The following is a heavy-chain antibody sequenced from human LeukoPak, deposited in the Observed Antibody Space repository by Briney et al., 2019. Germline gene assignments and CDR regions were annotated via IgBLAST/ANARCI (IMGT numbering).Heavy chain of an antibody. CDR1: GFTFSSYA. D-gene: IGHD3-10*01. CDR2: ISSSGNTI. Sequence: PGGSLRLSCAASGFTFSSYAMNWVRQVPGKGLESVSYISSSGNTIYYADSVKGRFTISRDNAHGSLYLQMNSLRVEDTAIYYCARDLYYGSASPRLDYWGQGTLATVSS. J-gene: IGHJ4*02. CDR3: ARDLYYGSASPRLDY. V-gene: IGHV3-48*01.